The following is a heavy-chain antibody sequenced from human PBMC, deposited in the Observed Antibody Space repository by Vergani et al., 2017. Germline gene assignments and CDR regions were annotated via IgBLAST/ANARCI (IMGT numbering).Heavy chain of an antibody. Sequence: QVQLVQSGAGVKQPGSSVKVSCKASGGTFSSYTISWVRQAPGQGLEWMGRIIPILGIANYAQKFKGRVTITADKSTSTAYMQLSSLRSEDTAGYYCAREKMATGVYDYWGQGTLVTVSS. CDR3: AREKMATGVYDY. J-gene: IGHJ4*02. CDR1: GGTFSSYT. V-gene: IGHV1-69*08. D-gene: IGHD5-24*01. CDR2: IIPILGIA.